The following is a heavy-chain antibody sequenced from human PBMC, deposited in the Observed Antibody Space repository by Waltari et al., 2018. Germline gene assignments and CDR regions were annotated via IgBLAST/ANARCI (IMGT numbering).Heavy chain of an antibody. CDR1: DFSISSGFY. J-gene: IGHJ4*02. V-gene: IGHV4-38-2*02. CDR3: AREAGSGIDWYHDY. CDR2: ISDSGTT. D-gene: IGHD3-9*01. Sequence: QMQESGPGLVKPSETLSLMCSVSDFSISSGFYWGWLRQSPGKGLEWIGSISDSGTTSYNPSLQSRVTISIDTSKNQFSLKLGSVTAADTAVLYCAREAGSGIDWYHDYWGQGILVTVSS.